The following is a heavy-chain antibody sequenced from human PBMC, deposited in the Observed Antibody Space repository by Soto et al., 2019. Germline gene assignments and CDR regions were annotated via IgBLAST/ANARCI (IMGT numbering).Heavy chain of an antibody. CDR2: ISGSGGST. V-gene: IGHV3-23*01. CDR3: AKDLGGGLGIAAAGGISSYGMDV. Sequence: EVQLLESGGGLVQPGGSLRLSCAASGFTFSSYAMSWVRQAPGKGLEWVSAISGSGGSTYYADSVKGRFTISRDNSKNTLYLQMSSLRAEDTAVYYCAKDLGGGLGIAAAGGISSYGMDVWGQGTTVTVSS. D-gene: IGHD6-13*01. CDR1: GFTFSSYA. J-gene: IGHJ6*02.